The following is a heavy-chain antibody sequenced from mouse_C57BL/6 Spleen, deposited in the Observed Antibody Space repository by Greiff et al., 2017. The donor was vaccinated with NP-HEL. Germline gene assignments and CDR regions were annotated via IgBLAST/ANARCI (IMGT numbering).Heavy chain of an antibody. Sequence: EVQGVESGGGLVKPGGSLKLSCAASGFTFSSYAMSWVRQTPEKRLEWVATISDGGSYTYYPDNVKGRFTISRDNAKNNLYLQMSHLKSEDTAMYYCAREYYGSSWGYAMDYWGQGTSVTVSS. CDR3: AREYYGSSWGYAMDY. CDR2: ISDGGSYT. V-gene: IGHV5-4*01. CDR1: GFTFSSYA. D-gene: IGHD1-1*01. J-gene: IGHJ4*01.